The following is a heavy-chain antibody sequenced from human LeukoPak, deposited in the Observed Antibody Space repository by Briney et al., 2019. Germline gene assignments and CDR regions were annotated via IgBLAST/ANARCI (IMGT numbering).Heavy chain of an antibody. CDR1: GATFSSYA. CDR3: AREGVYGSESYYTPYFDY. Sequence: SVKVSFKASGATFSSYAISLERQAPGQGLEWMGRIIPILGIANNAQKFHDRVTITADKSTSTVYMELSSLRSEDTAVYYCAREGVYGSESYYTPYFDYWGQGTLVTVSS. J-gene: IGHJ4*02. V-gene: IGHV1-69*04. CDR2: IIPILGIA. D-gene: IGHD3-10*01.